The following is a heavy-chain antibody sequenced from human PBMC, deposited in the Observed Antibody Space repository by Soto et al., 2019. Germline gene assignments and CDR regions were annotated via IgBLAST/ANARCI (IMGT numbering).Heavy chain of an antibody. J-gene: IGHJ4*02. V-gene: IGHV4-4*02. CDR1: GGSISSSNW. CDR3: ARRSSGWPTGFDY. CDR2: IYHSGST. Sequence: PSETLSLTCAVSGGSISSSNWWSWVRQPPGKGLEWIGEIYHSGSTNYNPSLKSRVTISVDKSKNQFSLKLSSVTAADTAVYYCARRSSGWPTGFDYWGKGTLVTVSS. D-gene: IGHD6-19*01.